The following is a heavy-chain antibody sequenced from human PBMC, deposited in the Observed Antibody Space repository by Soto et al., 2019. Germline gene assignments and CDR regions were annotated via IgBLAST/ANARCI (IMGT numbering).Heavy chain of an antibody. D-gene: IGHD2-2*02. CDR2: IDPSDSYT. CDR1: GYSLTSYW. CDR3: ATRYCSSTSCYNYYGMDV. Sequence: PGESLKISCKGSGYSLTSYWISWVRQMPGKGLEWMGRIDPSDSYTNYRPSFQGHVTISADKSISTAYLQWSSLKASDTAMYYCATRYCSSTSCYNYYGMDVCCPARTATVSS. J-gene: IGHJ6*02. V-gene: IGHV5-10-1*01.